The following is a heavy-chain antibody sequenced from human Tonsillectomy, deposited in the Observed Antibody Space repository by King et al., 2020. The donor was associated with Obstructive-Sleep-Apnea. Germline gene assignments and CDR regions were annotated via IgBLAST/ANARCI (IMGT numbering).Heavy chain of an antibody. Sequence: TLKESGPVLVKPTETLTLTCSVSGFSLSNTRMGVRWIRQPPGKALEWLAHIFSNDKKSFSSSLMSRLTISKDTSKSQVVLTMTNMDPVDTATYYCARIVTGTTWFDPWGQGTLVTVSS. D-gene: IGHD1-7*01. CDR2: IFSNDKK. V-gene: IGHV2-26*01. CDR3: ARIVTGTTWFDP. CDR1: GFSLSNTRMG. J-gene: IGHJ5*02.